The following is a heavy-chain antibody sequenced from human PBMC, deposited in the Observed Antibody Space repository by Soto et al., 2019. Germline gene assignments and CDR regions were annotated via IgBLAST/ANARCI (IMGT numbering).Heavy chain of an antibody. CDR3: ARLYGLDAFDI. J-gene: IGHJ3*02. D-gene: IGHD3-16*02. V-gene: IGHV4-59*08. CDR1: GGSIRSYY. Sequence: SETLSLTCTVSGGSIRSYYWSWIRQHPGKGLEWIGYIYYSGSTNYNPSLKSRVTISVDTSKNQFSLKLSSVTAADTAVYYCARLYGLDAFDIWGQGTMVTVSS. CDR2: IYYSGST.